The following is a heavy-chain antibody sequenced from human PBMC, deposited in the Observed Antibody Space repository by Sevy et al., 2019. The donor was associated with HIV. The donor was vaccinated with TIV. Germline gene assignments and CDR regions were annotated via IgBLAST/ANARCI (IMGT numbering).Heavy chain of an antibody. V-gene: IGHV3-7*01. CDR2: IKQDESEK. CDR3: ARDLIVPTGMFYYGMDV. D-gene: IGHD2-2*01. J-gene: IGHJ6*02. CDR1: GFTVGTYW. Sequence: GGSLRLSCAASGFTVGTYWMSWVRQAPGKGLQWVASIKQDESEKNYGDSVKGRFTISRDNAKNSLALQMNSLRAEDTAVYYCARDLIVPTGMFYYGMDVWGQGTTVTVSS.